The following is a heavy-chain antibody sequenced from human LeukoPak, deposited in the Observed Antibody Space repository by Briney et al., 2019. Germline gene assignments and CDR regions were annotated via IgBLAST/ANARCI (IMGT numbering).Heavy chain of an antibody. D-gene: IGHD2-2*01. Sequence: ASVKVSCKASGYTFTSYDINWVRQATGQGLEWMGWMNPNSGNTGYAQKFQGRVTMTRNTSISTAYMELSSLRSEDTAVYYCVRYCSSTSCPDFDYWGQGTLVTVSS. J-gene: IGHJ4*02. CDR2: MNPNSGNT. CDR1: GYTFTSYD. V-gene: IGHV1-8*01. CDR3: VRYCSSTSCPDFDY.